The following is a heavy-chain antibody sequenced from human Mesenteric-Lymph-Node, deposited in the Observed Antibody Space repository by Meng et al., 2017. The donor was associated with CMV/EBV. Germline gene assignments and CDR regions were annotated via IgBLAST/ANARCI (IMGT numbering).Heavy chain of an antibody. V-gene: IGHV3-49*04. Sequence: GESLKISCATSGFTFGDYPMTWVRQAPGKGLEWVGMIRTKVYGGTADYAASVKDRFTISRDDSKSIAFLQMNSLRSEDTAVYYCSRVDGDNGGFDPWGQGALVTVSS. CDR2: IRTKVYGGTA. CDR3: SRVDGDNGGFDP. J-gene: IGHJ5*02. D-gene: IGHD2-21*02. CDR1: GFTFGDYP.